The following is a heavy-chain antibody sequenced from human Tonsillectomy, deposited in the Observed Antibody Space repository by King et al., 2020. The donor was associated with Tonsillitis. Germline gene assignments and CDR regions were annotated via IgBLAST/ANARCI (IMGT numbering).Heavy chain of an antibody. Sequence: QLVQSGAEVKKPGSSVKVSCKASGGTFSSYGISWVRQAPWQGLELMGWILPIFGVNNYAPQFQGGVTLTADESTGTAYLALSSLRSEDTAVYYCARGSGIPAAWGLWGQGTLVTVSA. CDR2: ILPIFGVN. CDR3: ARGSGIPAAWGL. CDR1: GGTFSSYG. V-gene: IGHV1-69*01. D-gene: IGHD6-25*01. J-gene: IGHJ4*02.